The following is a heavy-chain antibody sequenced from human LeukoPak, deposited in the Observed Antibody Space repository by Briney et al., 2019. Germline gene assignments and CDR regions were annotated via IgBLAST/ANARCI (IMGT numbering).Heavy chain of an antibody. Sequence: PGGSLRLSCAASGFTFSSHRMHWVRQAPGKGLVWVSRVKSDGSSINYADSVKGRFTISRDNAKNTLLLQMNSLRAEDTAVYYCARGGSPPEALGDTFDVWGQGTLVTVSS. CDR3: ARGGSPPEALGDTFDV. D-gene: IGHD1-26*01. V-gene: IGHV3-74*01. CDR1: GFTFSSHR. J-gene: IGHJ3*01. CDR2: VKSDGSSI.